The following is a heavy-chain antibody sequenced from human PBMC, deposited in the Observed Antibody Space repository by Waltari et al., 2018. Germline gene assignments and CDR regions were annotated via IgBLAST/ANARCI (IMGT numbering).Heavy chain of an antibody. CDR3: ARGSDYYDSSSYPYGGYNWFDP. CDR1: GGSFSGYY. D-gene: IGHD3-22*01. J-gene: IGHJ5*02. Sequence: QVQLQQWGAGLLKPSETLSLPFAVYGGSFSGYYWSWIRQPPGKGLEWIGEINHSGSTNYNPSLKSRVTISVDTSKNQFSLKLSSVTAADTAVYYCARGSDYYDSSSYPYGGYNWFDPWGQGTLVTVSS. CDR2: INHSGST. V-gene: IGHV4-34*01.